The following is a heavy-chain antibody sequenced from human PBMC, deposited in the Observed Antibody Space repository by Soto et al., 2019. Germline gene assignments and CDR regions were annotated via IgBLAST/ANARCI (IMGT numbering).Heavy chain of an antibody. CDR3: AGRSSYYGSGSSQSYYYYGMDV. V-gene: IGHV4-39*01. CDR1: GGSISSSSYY. Sequence: SETLSLTCTVSGGSISSSSYYWGWIRQPPGKGLEWIVSIYYSGSTYYNPSLKSRVTISVDTSKNQFSLKLSSVTAADTAVYYCAGRSSYYGSGSSQSYYYYGMDVWGQGTTVTVSS. D-gene: IGHD3-10*01. J-gene: IGHJ6*02. CDR2: IYYSGST.